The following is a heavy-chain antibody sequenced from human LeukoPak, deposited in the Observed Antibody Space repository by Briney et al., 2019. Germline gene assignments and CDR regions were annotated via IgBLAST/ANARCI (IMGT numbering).Heavy chain of an antibody. Sequence: SETLSLTCTVSGGSISSSSYYWGWIRQPPGKGLEWIGSIYYSGSTYYNPSLKSRVTISVDTSKNQFSLKLSSVTAADTAVYYCAREFGDYYGSGSVDWFDPWGQGTLVTVSS. CDR2: IYYSGST. CDR1: GGSISSSSYY. V-gene: IGHV4-39*07. CDR3: AREFGDYYGSGSVDWFDP. D-gene: IGHD3-10*01. J-gene: IGHJ5*02.